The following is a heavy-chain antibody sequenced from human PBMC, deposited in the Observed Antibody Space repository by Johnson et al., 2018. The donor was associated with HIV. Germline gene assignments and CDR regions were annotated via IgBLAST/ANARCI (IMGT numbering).Heavy chain of an antibody. CDR2: IRWNGGST. CDR1: GFIFNTHG. D-gene: IGHD6-13*01. CDR3: AKDYLGGSSGYGDGCDI. V-gene: IGHV3-30*02. J-gene: IGHJ3*02. Sequence: QVQLVESGGGVVQPGGSLRLSCAASGFIFNTHGMRWVRQAPGKGLDWVSCIRWNGGSTDYADSVKGRFTISRDNSKNTLYLQMNSLRAEDTAVYYCAKDYLGGSSGYGDGCDIWGQGTMVTVSS.